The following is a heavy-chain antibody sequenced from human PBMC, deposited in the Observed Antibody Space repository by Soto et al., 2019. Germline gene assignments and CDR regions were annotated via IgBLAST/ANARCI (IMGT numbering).Heavy chain of an antibody. CDR3: ARVEVDDSGYDSGGYY. Sequence: EVQLVESGGGLVQPGGSLRLSCAASGFTFSSYAMHWVRQAPGKGLEYVSAISSNGGSTYYANSVKGRFTISRDNSKNTRYLQMGSLRAEDMAVYYCARVEVDDSGYDSGGYYWGQGTLVTVSS. D-gene: IGHD5-12*01. CDR2: ISSNGGST. J-gene: IGHJ4*02. V-gene: IGHV3-64*01. CDR1: GFTFSSYA.